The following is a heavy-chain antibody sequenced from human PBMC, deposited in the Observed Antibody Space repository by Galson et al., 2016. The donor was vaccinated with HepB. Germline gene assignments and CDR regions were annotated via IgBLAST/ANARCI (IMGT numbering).Heavy chain of an antibody. Sequence: SLRLSCAASGFIFSNYWMHWVRQGPGKGLVWVSSVTSSGGSTYYADSVKGRFTITRDNSKDTLYLQMNSLRAEDTALYYCAKAPSHYGGNSALMPTDYWGQGTLVTVSS. D-gene: IGHD4-23*01. V-gene: IGHV3-23*01. CDR3: AKAPSHYGGNSALMPTDY. J-gene: IGHJ4*02. CDR1: GFIFSNYW. CDR2: VTSSGGST.